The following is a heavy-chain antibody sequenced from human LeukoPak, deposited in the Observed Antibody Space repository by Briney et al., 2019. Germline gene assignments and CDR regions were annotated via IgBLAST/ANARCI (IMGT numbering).Heavy chain of an antibody. V-gene: IGHV3-48*02. CDR3: ARGPDGSGTNAFDI. Sequence: GGSLRLSCTASGFTFSDYTMNWVRQAPGKGLEWVSYISSSGNVVYYADSVKGRFTISRDNAKNSLYLQMSGLRDEDTAVYYCARGPDGSGTNAFDIWGQGTMVTVSS. D-gene: IGHD3-10*01. J-gene: IGHJ3*02. CDR2: ISSSGNVV. CDR1: GFTFSDYT.